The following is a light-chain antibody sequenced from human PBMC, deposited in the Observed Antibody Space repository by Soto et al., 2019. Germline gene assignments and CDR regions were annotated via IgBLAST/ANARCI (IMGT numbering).Light chain of an antibody. Sequence: DIQMTQSPSSLSASVGDRVTIICQASQDITNYLNWYQQKPGKAPKLLIYDASNLETGVPSRFSGSGSGTHFSFTISSLQPEDIATYYCQQYDHVPFTFGHGTRLE. J-gene: IGKJ5*01. V-gene: IGKV1-33*01. CDR1: QDITNY. CDR2: DAS. CDR3: QQYDHVPFT.